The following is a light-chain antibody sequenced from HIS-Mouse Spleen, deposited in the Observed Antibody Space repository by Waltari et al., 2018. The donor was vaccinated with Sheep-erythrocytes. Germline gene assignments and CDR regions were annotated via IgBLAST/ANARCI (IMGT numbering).Light chain of an antibody. V-gene: IGLV2-23*01. CDR2: EGS. J-gene: IGLJ3*02. Sequence: QSALTQPASVSGSPGQSITIPCTGTSRDVGGDNLVSWYQQHPGKAPKLMIYEGSKRPSGVSNRFSGSKSGNTASLTISGLQAEDEADYYCCSYAGSSTPWVFGGGTKLTVL. CDR1: SRDVGGDNL. CDR3: CSYAGSSTPWV.